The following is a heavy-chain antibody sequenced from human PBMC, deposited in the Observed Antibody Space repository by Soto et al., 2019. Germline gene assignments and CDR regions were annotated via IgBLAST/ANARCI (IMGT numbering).Heavy chain of an antibody. V-gene: IGHV4-31*03. Sequence: QVQLQESGPGLVKPSQTLSLTCTVSGGSISSGGYYWSWIRQHPGKGLEWIGYIYYSGSTYYNPSLKSRVTISVDTSKNQFSLKLSSVTAADTAVYYCARHRLLEMATINPDYFDYWGQGTLVTVSS. CDR3: ARHRLLEMATINPDYFDY. CDR2: IYYSGST. CDR1: GGSISSGGYY. J-gene: IGHJ4*02. D-gene: IGHD5-12*01.